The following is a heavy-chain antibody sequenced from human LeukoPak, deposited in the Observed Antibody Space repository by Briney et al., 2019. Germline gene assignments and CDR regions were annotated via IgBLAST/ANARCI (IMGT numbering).Heavy chain of an antibody. Sequence: ASVNVSCKASGYTFTSYGISWVRQAPGQGLEWMGWISAYNGNTNYAQKFQGRVTMTRDTSISTAYMELSRLRSDDTAVYYCARDPITMVRGVNWFDPWGQGTLVTVSS. J-gene: IGHJ5*02. CDR3: ARDPITMVRGVNWFDP. CDR1: GYTFTSYG. CDR2: ISAYNGNT. D-gene: IGHD3-10*01. V-gene: IGHV1-18*01.